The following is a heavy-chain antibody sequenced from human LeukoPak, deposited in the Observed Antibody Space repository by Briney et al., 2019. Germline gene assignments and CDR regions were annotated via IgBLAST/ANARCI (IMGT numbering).Heavy chain of an antibody. CDR1: GYTLTGYY. CDR3: ARDKQLDWAHYYYYYMDV. V-gene: IGHV1-2*02. J-gene: IGHJ6*03. CDR2: INPNSGGT. Sequence: ASVKVSCKASGYTLTGYYMHWVRQAPGQGLEWMGWINPNSGGTNYAQKFQGRVTMTRDTSISTAYMELSSLRSDDTAVYYCARDKQLDWAHYYYYYMDVWGKGTTVTVSS. D-gene: IGHD1-1*01.